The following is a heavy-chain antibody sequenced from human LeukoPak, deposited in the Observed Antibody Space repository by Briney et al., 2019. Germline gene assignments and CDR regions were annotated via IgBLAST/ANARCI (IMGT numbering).Heavy chain of an antibody. CDR2: IWYDGSNK. Sequence: GRSLRLSCAASGFTFSSYGMHWVRQAPGKGLEWVAVIWYDGSNKYYADSVKGRFTISRDNSKNTLYLQMNSLRAEDTAVYFCARDPMVRGVIITSFDFWGQGTLVTVSS. V-gene: IGHV3-33*01. CDR3: ARDPMVRGVIITSFDF. J-gene: IGHJ4*02. CDR1: GFTFSSYG. D-gene: IGHD3-10*01.